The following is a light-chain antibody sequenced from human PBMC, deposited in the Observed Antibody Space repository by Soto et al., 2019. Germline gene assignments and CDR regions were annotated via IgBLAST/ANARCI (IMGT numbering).Light chain of an antibody. Sequence: QSALTHPRSVSGSPGQSVTISCTGTSSDVGDYNYVSWYQQHPGKAPKLMIYDVSERPSGVPDRFSGSKSGNTASLTISGLQAEDDADYYCCSYAGSYTWVFGGGTKLTVL. CDR2: DVS. J-gene: IGLJ3*02. CDR3: CSYAGSYTWV. CDR1: SSDVGDYNY. V-gene: IGLV2-11*01.